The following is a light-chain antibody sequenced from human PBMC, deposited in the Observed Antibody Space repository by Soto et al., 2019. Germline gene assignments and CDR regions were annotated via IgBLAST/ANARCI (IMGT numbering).Light chain of an antibody. CDR3: LQDHSFLT. CDR2: AAS. J-gene: IGKJ3*01. Sequence: AIQMTQSPASLSAGAGDRVTITCRASHDIRKDLAWYQQKPGKAPKLLIYAASTLQIGVPSRFSGSGSGTDFTLTINNLQAEDFATYYCLQDHSFLTFGPGTKVQLK. V-gene: IGKV1-6*01. CDR1: HDIRKD.